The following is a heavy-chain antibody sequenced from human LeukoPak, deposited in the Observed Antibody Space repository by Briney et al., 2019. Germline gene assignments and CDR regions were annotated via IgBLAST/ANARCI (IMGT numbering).Heavy chain of an antibody. CDR2: IKRDGSDK. J-gene: IGHJ4*02. V-gene: IGHV3-7*01. CDR3: ARDGGRKEDY. CDR1: GLTFSGYA. Sequence: GGSLRLSCAASGLTFSGYAMTWVRQAPGKGLEWVANIKRDGSDKYYVDSVKGRFTISRDNAKNSLYLQMNSLRAEDTAVYYCARDGGRKEDYWGQGTLVTVSS.